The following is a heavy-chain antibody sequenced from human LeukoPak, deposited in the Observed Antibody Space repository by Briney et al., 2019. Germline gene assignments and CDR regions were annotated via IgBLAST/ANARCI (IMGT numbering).Heavy chain of an antibody. D-gene: IGHD2/OR15-2a*01. CDR2: IHSSGSI. CDR1: GGSISILY. J-gene: IGHJ6*02. Sequence: SETLSLTCTVSGGSISILYWSWIRQPAGKGLDWIGRIHSSGSINHNPSLKSRVTLSVDTSKNQFSLKLTSVAAADTAVYYCARGTFKDGLDVWGQGTTVTVSS. V-gene: IGHV4-4*07. CDR3: ARGTFKDGLDV.